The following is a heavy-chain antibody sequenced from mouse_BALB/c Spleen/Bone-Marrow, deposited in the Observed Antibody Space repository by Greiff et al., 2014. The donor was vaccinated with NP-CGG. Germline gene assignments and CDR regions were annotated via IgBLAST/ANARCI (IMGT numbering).Heavy chain of an antibody. CDR1: GYTFTSYY. CDR3: ARQGSSGFYAMDY. D-gene: IGHD3-1*01. Sequence: QVQLQQPGPELVKPGASVRISCKASGYTFTSYYIHWVKQRPGQGLEWIGWIYPGNVNTKYNEKFKGKATLTADKSSSTAYMQLSSLTSEDSAVYFCARQGSSGFYAMDYWVKEPQSPSPQ. CDR2: IYPGNVNT. J-gene: IGHJ4*01. V-gene: IGHV1S56*01.